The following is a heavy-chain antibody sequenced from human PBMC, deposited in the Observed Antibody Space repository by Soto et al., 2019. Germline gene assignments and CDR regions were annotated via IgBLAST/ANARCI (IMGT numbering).Heavy chain of an antibody. CDR1: GYSFTKYW. CDR2: IYPGDSDT. Sequence: GESLKISCKGSGYSFTKYWIGWVRQMPGKGLEWMAIIYPGDSDTRYSPSFQGQDTISADKSISTAYLQWSSLKASDTAFYYCAGPGGRSGNYYGMDVWGQGTTVTVSS. D-gene: IGHD3-16*01. V-gene: IGHV5-51*01. J-gene: IGHJ6*02. CDR3: AGPGGRSGNYYGMDV.